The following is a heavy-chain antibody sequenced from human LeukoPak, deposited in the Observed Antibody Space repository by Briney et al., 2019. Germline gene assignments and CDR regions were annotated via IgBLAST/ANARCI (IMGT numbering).Heavy chain of an antibody. CDR2: INPSGGST. D-gene: IGHD3/OR15-3a*01. V-gene: IGHV1-46*01. CDR3: ARSRGTGPRPDAFDI. Sequence: ASVTVSCKASGYTFTSYYMHWVRQAPGQGLEWMGIINPSGGSTSYAQKFQGRVTMTRDMSTSTVYMELSSLRSEDTAVYYCARSRGTGPRPDAFDIWGQGTMVTVSS. J-gene: IGHJ3*02. CDR1: GYTFTSYY.